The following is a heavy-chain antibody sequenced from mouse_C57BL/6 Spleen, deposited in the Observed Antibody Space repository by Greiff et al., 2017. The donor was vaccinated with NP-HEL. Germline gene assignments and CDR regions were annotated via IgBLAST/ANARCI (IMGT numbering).Heavy chain of an antibody. V-gene: IGHV1-50*01. CDR3: ARRGHYDYDGGVDY. CDR2: IDPSDSYT. CDR1: GYTFTSYW. J-gene: IGHJ2*01. D-gene: IGHD2-4*01. Sequence: VQLQQPGAELVKPGASVKLSCKASGYTFTSYWMQWVKRRPGRALGGIGEIDPSDSYTNYNQKFKGKATLTVDTSSSTAYMQLSSLTSEDSAVYYCARRGHYDYDGGVDYWGQGTTLTVSS.